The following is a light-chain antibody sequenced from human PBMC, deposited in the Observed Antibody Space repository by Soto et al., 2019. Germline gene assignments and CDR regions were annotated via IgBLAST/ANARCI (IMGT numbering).Light chain of an antibody. J-gene: IGKJ2*01. V-gene: IGKV1-27*01. CDR3: QRYNGAPYT. CDR1: QAISNY. Sequence: DFQMTQSPSSLSASVGDRVTITCRANQAISNYLAWYQQRPGRVPQVLIYAASTLQSGVPSRFSGRGSGSEFTLTINGLQPEDVATYYCQRYNGAPYTFGQGTKVEIK. CDR2: AAS.